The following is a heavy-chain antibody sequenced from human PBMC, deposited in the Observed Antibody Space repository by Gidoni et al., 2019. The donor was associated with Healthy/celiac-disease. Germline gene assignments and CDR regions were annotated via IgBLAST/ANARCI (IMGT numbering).Heavy chain of an antibody. CDR2: IWSDGSTK. V-gene: IGHV3-33*01. CDR1: GFTVSSYG. CDR3: ATVPYSYYYASSGYWDRDY. J-gene: IGHJ4*02. D-gene: IGHD3-22*01. Sequence: QVQLVESGGGVGQPGRSLRLAWAASGFTVSSYGMRWVRRARVKGLEWVSVIWSDGSTKYYADSVKGLFTISRDNSQNPLSLPMNSLRAEDTAVYYCATVPYSYYYASSGYWDRDYWGQGTLVTVSS.